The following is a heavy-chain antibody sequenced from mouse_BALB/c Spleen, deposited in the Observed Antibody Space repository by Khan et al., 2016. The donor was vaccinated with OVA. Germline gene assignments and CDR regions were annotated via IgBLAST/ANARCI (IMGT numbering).Heavy chain of an antibody. Sequence: QVQLQQPGAELVKPGASVKLSCKASGYPLTSYWLHWVKQRPGQGLEWIGEIDPSDSYTNYNQKFKGKATVTVDKSSSTTYMQLSSLTSEASAVYYFVRSVHYGSSTWFAYWGQGTLVTVSA. D-gene: IGHD1-1*01. V-gene: IGHV1-69*02. CDR3: VRSVHYGSSTWFAY. CDR2: IDPSDSYT. CDR1: GYPLTSYW. J-gene: IGHJ3*01.